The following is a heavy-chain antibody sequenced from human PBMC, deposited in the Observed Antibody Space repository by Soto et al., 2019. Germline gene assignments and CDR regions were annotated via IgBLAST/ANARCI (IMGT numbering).Heavy chain of an antibody. V-gene: IGHV1-8*01. CDR3: ARVRGYSYGFDY. CDR2: MNPNSGNT. CDR1: GYTFTSYD. J-gene: IGHJ4*02. D-gene: IGHD5-18*01. Sequence: QVQLVQSGAEVKKPGASVKVSCKASGYTFTSYDINWVRQATGQGLEWMGWMNPNSGNTGYAQKFQGRVTMTRNTSMRTAYMGLSSLRSEDTAVYYCARVRGYSYGFDYWGQGTLVTVSS.